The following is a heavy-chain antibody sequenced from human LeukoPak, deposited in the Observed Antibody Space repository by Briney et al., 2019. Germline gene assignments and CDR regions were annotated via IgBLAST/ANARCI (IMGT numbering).Heavy chain of an antibody. J-gene: IGHJ4*02. D-gene: IGHD4-17*01. Sequence: GGSLRLSCAASGFTFSSYGMHWVRQPPGMGLEWVAFIRYDGSNKYYEDSVKGRFTNSRDNSKNTPYLQMNSLRPEDTAVYYCATGRAAVTDSKGYWGQGTLVTVSS. V-gene: IGHV3-30*02. CDR3: ATGRAAVTDSKGY. CDR1: GFTFSSYG. CDR2: IRYDGSNK.